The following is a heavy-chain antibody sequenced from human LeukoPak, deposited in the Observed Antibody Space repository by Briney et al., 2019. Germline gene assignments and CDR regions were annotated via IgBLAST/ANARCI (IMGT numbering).Heavy chain of an antibody. CDR3: ARFVGGLYSGYDYLIGV. J-gene: IGHJ4*02. Sequence: TSETLSLTCTVSGGSISSGSYYWSWIRQPAGKGLEWIGRIYTSGSTNYNPSLKSRVTISVDTSKNQFSLKLSSVTAADTAVYYCARFVGGLYSGYDYLIGVWGQGTLVTVSS. CDR1: GGSISSGSYY. CDR2: IYTSGST. D-gene: IGHD5-12*01. V-gene: IGHV4-61*02.